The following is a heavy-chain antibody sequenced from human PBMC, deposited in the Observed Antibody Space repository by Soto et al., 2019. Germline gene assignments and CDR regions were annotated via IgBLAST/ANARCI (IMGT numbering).Heavy chain of an antibody. Sequence: EVQLVESGGGLVQPGGSLRLSCVASGLTVSTNYMNWVRQSPGRGLEWVSVIYTGGTTYYADSVRGRFTISRHNSRNTLYLQMNYLRVEDTAVYYCASQTVAGSNALDYWGQGTLVTVSS. CDR2: IYTGGTT. CDR1: GLTVSTNY. V-gene: IGHV3-53*04. D-gene: IGHD6-19*01. J-gene: IGHJ4*02. CDR3: ASQTVAGSNALDY.